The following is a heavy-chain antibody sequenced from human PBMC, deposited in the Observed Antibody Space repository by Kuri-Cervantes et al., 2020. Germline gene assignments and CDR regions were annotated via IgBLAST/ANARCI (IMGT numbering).Heavy chain of an antibody. J-gene: IGHJ4*02. CDR1: GFTFSSYA. Sequence: GGSLRLSCAASGFTFSSYAMHWVRQAPGKGLEWVAVISYDGSNKYYADSVKGRFTISRDNSKNTLYLQMNSLRAEDTAVYYCARDTPPVGALGYWGQGTLVTVSS. V-gene: IGHV3-30-3*01. D-gene: IGHD1-26*01. CDR2: ISYDGSNK. CDR3: ARDTPPVGALGY.